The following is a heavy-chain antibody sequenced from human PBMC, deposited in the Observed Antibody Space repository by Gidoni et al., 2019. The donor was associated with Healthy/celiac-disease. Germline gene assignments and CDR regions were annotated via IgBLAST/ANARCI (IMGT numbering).Heavy chain of an antibody. CDR3: ARVPLRAAARGPYFDY. J-gene: IGHJ4*02. CDR2: IRSSGSTI. D-gene: IGHD6-13*01. CDR1: GFTFCSYE. Sequence: EVQLVESGGGLVQPGGSLRLSCAASGFTFCSYEMNWVRQAPGKGLEWVSYIRSSGSTIYYADSVKGRFTISRDNAKNSLYLQMNSLRAEDTAVYYCARVPLRAAARGPYFDYWGQGTLVTVSS. V-gene: IGHV3-48*03.